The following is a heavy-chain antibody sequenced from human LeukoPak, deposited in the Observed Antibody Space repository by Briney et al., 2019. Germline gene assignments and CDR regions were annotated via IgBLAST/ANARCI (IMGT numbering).Heavy chain of an antibody. Sequence: ASVKVSCKASGGTFSSYAISWVRQATGQGLEWMGWMNPNSGNTGYAQKFQGRVTMTRNTSISTAYMELSSLRSEDTAVYYCAREGSSGWYRDYYYYGMDVWGQGTTVTVSS. D-gene: IGHD6-19*01. CDR2: MNPNSGNT. V-gene: IGHV1-8*02. CDR1: GGTFSSYA. J-gene: IGHJ6*02. CDR3: AREGSSGWYRDYYYYGMDV.